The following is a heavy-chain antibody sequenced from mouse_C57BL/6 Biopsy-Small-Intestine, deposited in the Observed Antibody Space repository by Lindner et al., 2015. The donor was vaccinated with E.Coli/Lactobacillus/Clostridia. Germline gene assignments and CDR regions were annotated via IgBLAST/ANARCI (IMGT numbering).Heavy chain of an antibody. J-gene: IGHJ1*03. CDR3: VRHYDGYYGGYFDV. CDR2: IRSKSNNYAT. Sequence: VQLQESGGGLVQPKGSLKLSCAASGFSFNTYSMNWVRQAPGKGLEWVARIRSKSNNYATYYADSVKDRFTISRDDSESMLYLQMNNLKTEDTAMYYCVRHYDGYYGGYFDVWGTGTTVTVSS. CDR1: GFSFNTYS. D-gene: IGHD2-3*01. V-gene: IGHV10-1*01.